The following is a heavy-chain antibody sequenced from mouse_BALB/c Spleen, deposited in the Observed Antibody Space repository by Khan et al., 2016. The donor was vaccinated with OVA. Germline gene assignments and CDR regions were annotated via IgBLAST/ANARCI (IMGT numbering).Heavy chain of an antibody. V-gene: IGHV9-3-1*01. Sequence: QVQLKQSGPELKKPGETVKISCKASGYTFTNYGMNWVKQAPGKGLKWRGWKNTYTGAPTYADDFRGRFVFSLETSARNAYLQINNLKNEDTATCLCARVGYHGSMDYWGPGTSVTVSS. CDR1: GYTFTNYG. D-gene: IGHD2-14*01. CDR2: KNTYTGAP. J-gene: IGHJ4*01. CDR3: ARVGYHGSMDY.